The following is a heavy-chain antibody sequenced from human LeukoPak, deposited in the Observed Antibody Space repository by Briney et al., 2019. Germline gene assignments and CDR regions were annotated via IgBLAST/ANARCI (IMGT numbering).Heavy chain of an antibody. J-gene: IGHJ6*04. Sequence: GGSLRLSCAASGFTFSSYSMNWVRQAPGKGPEWVSYISSSSSTIYYADSVKGRFTISRDNAKNSLYLQMNSLRAEDTAVYYCARDDFRRLDVWGKGTTVTVSS. D-gene: IGHD2/OR15-2a*01. CDR3: ARDDFRRLDV. V-gene: IGHV3-48*01. CDR2: ISSSSSTI. CDR1: GFTFSSYS.